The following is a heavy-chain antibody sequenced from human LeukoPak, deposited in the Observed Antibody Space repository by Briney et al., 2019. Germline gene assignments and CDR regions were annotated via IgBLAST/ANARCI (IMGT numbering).Heavy chain of an antibody. V-gene: IGHV3-15*01. Sequence: GGSLRLSCAASGFTFSNAWMSWVRQAPGKGLEWVGRIKSKTDGGTTDYAAPVKGRFTISRDDSKNTLYLQMNSLKTEDTAVYYCTTATGTRYCSSTSCYIYSGWRDDAFDIWGQGTMVTVSS. D-gene: IGHD2-2*02. J-gene: IGHJ3*02. CDR2: IKSKTDGGTT. CDR3: TTATGTRYCSSTSCYIYSGWRDDAFDI. CDR1: GFTFSNAW.